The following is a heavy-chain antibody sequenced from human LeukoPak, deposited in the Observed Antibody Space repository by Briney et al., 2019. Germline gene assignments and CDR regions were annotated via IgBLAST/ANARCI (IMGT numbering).Heavy chain of an antibody. V-gene: IGHV3-23*01. CDR3: ARGTSWDYYYYYFGMDV. Sequence: GGSLRLSCAASGFTFSSYAMSWVRQAPGKGLEWVSAISGSGGSTYYADSVKGRFTISRDNSKNTLYLQMNSLRAEDTAVYYCARGTSWDYYYYYFGMDVWGQGTTVTVSS. CDR2: ISGSGGST. D-gene: IGHD6-13*01. CDR1: GFTFSSYA. J-gene: IGHJ6*02.